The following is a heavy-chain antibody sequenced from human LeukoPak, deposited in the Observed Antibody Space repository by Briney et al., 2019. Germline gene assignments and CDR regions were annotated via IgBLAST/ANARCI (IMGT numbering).Heavy chain of an antibody. D-gene: IGHD2-15*01. CDR2: INHSGST. J-gene: IGHJ6*03. Sequence: PSETLSLTCAVYGGSFSGYYWSWIRQPPGKGLEWIGEINHSGSTNYNPSLKSRVTISVDPSKNQFSLKLSSVTAADTAVYYCARASYCSGGSCSYYYYYYMDVWGKGTTVTVSS. V-gene: IGHV4-34*01. CDR3: ARASYCSGGSCSYYYYYYMDV. CDR1: GGSFSGYY.